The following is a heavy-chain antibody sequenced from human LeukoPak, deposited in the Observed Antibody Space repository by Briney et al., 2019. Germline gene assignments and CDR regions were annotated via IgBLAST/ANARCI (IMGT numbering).Heavy chain of an antibody. CDR1: GYTFTSYD. V-gene: IGHV1-8*01. J-gene: IGHJ4*02. D-gene: IGHD2-2*01. CDR2: MNPNSGNT. CDR3: AREMRAYIVGVPAVLGY. Sequence: GASVKVSCKASGYTFTSYDINWVRQATGQGLEWMGWMNPNSGNTGYAQKFQGRVTMTRNTSISTAYMELSSLRSEDTAVYYCAREMRAYIVGVPAVLGYWGQGTLVTVSS.